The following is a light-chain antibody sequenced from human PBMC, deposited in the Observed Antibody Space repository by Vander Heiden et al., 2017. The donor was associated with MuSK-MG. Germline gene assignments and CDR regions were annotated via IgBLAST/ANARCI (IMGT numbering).Light chain of an antibody. V-gene: IGKV1-5*03. CDR1: QSINVW. CDR2: KAT. Sequence: DTQMTQSPPTLSASVGDRVTMTCRASQSINVWLAWYQQKPGKVPKLLIHKATTLESGVSSRFSGSGSGTEFTPTISSLQPDDFGTYYCQKYNSYSRTFGQGTKVEIK. CDR3: QKYNSYSRT. J-gene: IGKJ1*01.